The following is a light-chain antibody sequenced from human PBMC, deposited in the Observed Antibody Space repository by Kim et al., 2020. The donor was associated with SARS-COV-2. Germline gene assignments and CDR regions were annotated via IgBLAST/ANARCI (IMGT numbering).Light chain of an antibody. CDR2: GAS. CDR1: QSVSSN. CDR3: HQYNEWPLT. J-gene: IGKJ4*01. Sequence: EILMTQSPATLSVSPGERGTLSCRASQSVSSNLAWYQQKPGQDPRLLIYGASTRATEIPARFSGTGSGTEFTLTISSLQSEDSAIYYCHQYNEWPLTFGGGTKVDIK. V-gene: IGKV3-15*01.